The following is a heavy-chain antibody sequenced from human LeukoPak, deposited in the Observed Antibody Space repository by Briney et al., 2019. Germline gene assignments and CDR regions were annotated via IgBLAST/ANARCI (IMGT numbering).Heavy chain of an antibody. V-gene: IGHV4-30-4*01. CDR1: GGSISSGDYY. CDR2: IYYSGST. D-gene: IGHD3-22*01. CDR3: ARDQFYDSSGYYGNDAFDI. J-gene: IGHJ3*02. Sequence: SQTLSLTCTVSGGSISSGDYYWSWIRQPPGKGLEGIGYIYYSGSTYYNPSLKSRVTISVDTSKNQFSLKLSSVTAADTAVYYCARDQFYDSSGYYGNDAFDIWGQGTMVTVSS.